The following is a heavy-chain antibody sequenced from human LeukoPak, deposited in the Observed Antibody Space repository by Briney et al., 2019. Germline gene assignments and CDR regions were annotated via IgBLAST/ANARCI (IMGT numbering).Heavy chain of an antibody. J-gene: IGHJ6*04. D-gene: IGHD3-10*01. CDR2: IKSKSDGGTT. Sequence: GGSLRLSCAASGFTFSNAWMSWVRQAPGKGLEWVGRIKSKSDGGTTDYAAPVKGRFTISRDDSKNTLYLQMNSLKTEDTAVYYCTARVVPYYYYGMDVWGKGTTVTVSS. CDR1: GFTFSNAW. CDR3: TARVVPYYYYGMDV. V-gene: IGHV3-15*01.